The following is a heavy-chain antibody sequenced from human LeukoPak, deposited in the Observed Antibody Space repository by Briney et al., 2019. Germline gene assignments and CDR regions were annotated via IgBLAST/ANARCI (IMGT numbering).Heavy chain of an antibody. CDR3: AKGGKWDVTPFDY. J-gene: IGHJ4*02. CDR2: INHSGST. D-gene: IGHD1-26*01. CDR1: GGSFSGYY. Sequence: SETLSLTCAVYGGSFSGYYWSWIRQPPGKGLEWIGEINHSGSTNYNPSLKGRFTISRDNSKNTLYLQVNSLRAEDTAVYYCAKGGKWDVTPFDYWGQGTLVTVSS. V-gene: IGHV4-34*01.